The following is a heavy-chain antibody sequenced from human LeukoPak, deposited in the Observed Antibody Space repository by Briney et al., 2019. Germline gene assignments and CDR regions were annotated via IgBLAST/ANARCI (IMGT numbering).Heavy chain of an antibody. J-gene: IGHJ3*02. Sequence: GGSLRLSCAASGFTFSSYWMSWVRQAPGKGLEWVANIKQDGSEKYYVDSVKGRFTISRDNAKNSLYLQMNSLRAEDTAVYYCASLIAVAGSSDAFDIWGQGTMVTVSS. CDR1: GFTFSSYW. V-gene: IGHV3-7*01. CDR3: ASLIAVAGSSDAFDI. D-gene: IGHD6-19*01. CDR2: IKQDGSEK.